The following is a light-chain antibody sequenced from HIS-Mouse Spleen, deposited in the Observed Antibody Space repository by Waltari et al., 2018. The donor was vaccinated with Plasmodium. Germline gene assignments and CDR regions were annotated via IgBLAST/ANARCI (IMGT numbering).Light chain of an antibody. CDR2: GAS. J-gene: IGKJ3*01. Sequence: EIVMTQSPATLSVSPGERATLSCRASQRVSSNLAWYQQKPGQAPRLLIYGASTRATGIPAMLSGSGSGTAFTLTISSLQSEDFAGYYCQQYNNWSFTFGPGTKVDIK. CDR1: QRVSSN. V-gene: IGKV3-15*01. CDR3: QQYNNWSFT.